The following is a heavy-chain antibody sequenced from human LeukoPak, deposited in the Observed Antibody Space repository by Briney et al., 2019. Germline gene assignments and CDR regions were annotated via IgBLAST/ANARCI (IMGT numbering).Heavy chain of an antibody. Sequence: ASVKVSCKASGYTFTGYYMHWVRQAPGQGLEWMGWINCNSGGTNYAQNFQGGVTMTRDTSMSTVYMEVSRLRSDDTAVYYCARVSSSGWQPDYWGQGTLVTVSS. CDR3: ARVSSSGWQPDY. V-gene: IGHV1-2*02. CDR1: GYTFTGYY. J-gene: IGHJ4*02. D-gene: IGHD6-19*01. CDR2: INCNSGGT.